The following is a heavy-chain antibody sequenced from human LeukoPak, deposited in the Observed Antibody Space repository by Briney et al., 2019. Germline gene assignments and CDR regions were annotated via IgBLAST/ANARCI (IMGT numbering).Heavy chain of an antibody. CDR3: ARDTRSTTVTIG. CDR1: GYTFTNYY. V-gene: IGHV1-46*01. CDR2: ADPIGGST. Sequence: GASVKVPCKASGYTFTNYYIHWVRQAPGQGLEWMGIADPIGGSTNYAQKFQGRVTMTRDTSTSTVYMELSSLRSEDSAVYYCARDTRSTTVTIGWGQGTLVTVSS. D-gene: IGHD4-17*01. J-gene: IGHJ4*02.